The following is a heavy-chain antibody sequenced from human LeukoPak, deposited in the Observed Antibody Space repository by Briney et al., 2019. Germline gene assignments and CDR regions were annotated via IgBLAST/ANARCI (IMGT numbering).Heavy chain of an antibody. CDR2: ISSSSSYI. Sequence: GGSLRLSCAASGFTLRTYSMYWVRQAPGKGLEWVSSISSSSSYIYYADAVKGRFTISRDNAKNTLYLQMNSLRDEDTAVYYCARPTTTLEYWGQGTLVTVSS. D-gene: IGHD1-7*01. CDR3: ARPTTTLEY. CDR1: GFTLRTYS. J-gene: IGHJ4*02. V-gene: IGHV3-21*01.